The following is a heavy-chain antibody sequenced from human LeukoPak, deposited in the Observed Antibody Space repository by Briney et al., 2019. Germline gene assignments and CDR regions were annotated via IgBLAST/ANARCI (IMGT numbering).Heavy chain of an antibody. D-gene: IGHD5-24*01. J-gene: IGHJ4*02. Sequence: GGSLRLSCAASGFTFTTYAMHWVRQAPGKGLDWVAVISYDGSSEYYADSVKGRFTISRHNSKNTLYLQMNSLRAEDTAVYYCARDSRRDGYNYDYFDYWGQGTLVTVSS. V-gene: IGHV3-30*14. CDR3: ARDSRRDGYNYDYFDY. CDR1: GFTFTTYA. CDR2: ISYDGSSE.